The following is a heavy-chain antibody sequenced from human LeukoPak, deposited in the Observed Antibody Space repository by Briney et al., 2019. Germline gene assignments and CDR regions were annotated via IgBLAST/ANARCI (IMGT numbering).Heavy chain of an antibody. CDR1: GYTFTTYY. CDR3: ARIRYCSNGYCAPCDY. Sequence: GASVKVSCKASGYTFTTYYIHWMRQAPGQGLEWMGIIFTSGGSTRYSQKFQGRVTMTRDTSTSTVYMELSSLRSEDTAVYYCARIRYCSNGYCAPCDYWGQGTSVTVSS. D-gene: IGHD2-8*01. J-gene: IGHJ4*02. V-gene: IGHV1-46*01. CDR2: IFTSGGST.